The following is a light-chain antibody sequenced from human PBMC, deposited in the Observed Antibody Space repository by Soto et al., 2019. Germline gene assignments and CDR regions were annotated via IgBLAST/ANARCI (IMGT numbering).Light chain of an antibody. CDR3: QQYYNWLT. Sequence: EIVMTQSPATLPVSPGERATLSCRASQSVSSDLAWYQQKPGQPPRLHIYRTSTRATGIPARFSGSGSGTEFTLTISSMQSEDFAVYYCQQYYNWLTFGGGTKVEIK. J-gene: IGKJ4*01. CDR2: RTS. CDR1: QSVSSD. V-gene: IGKV3-15*01.